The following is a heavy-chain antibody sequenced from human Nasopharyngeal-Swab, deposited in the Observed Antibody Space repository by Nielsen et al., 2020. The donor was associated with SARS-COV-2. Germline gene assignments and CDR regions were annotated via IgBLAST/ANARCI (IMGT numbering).Heavy chain of an antibody. V-gene: IGHV3-23*01. CDR3: AKGRTYCSGTSCFSFDS. Sequence: GESLKISCAASGFTFSSYAMSWVRQAPGKGLEWVSGISLSGGCPYYADSVKGRFTISRDNSKDTLNLQMHSLRAEDTAVYYCAKGRTYCSGTSCFSFDSWGQGTMVTVSS. CDR2: ISLSGGCP. J-gene: IGHJ4*02. CDR1: GFTFSSYA. D-gene: IGHD2-2*01.